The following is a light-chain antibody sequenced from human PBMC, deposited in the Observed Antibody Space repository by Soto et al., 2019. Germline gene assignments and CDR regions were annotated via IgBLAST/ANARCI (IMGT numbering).Light chain of an antibody. Sequence: QSALTQPPSASGSPGQSVTISCTGTSSDVGGSNYVSWYQQHPGKAPKLMIYEVSKRPSGVPDRFSGSKSGNTASLTVSGLQTDDEADYYCSSSADSNNVYVFGTGTKLTVL. CDR3: SSSADSNNVYV. V-gene: IGLV2-8*01. CDR2: EVS. J-gene: IGLJ1*01. CDR1: SSDVGGSNY.